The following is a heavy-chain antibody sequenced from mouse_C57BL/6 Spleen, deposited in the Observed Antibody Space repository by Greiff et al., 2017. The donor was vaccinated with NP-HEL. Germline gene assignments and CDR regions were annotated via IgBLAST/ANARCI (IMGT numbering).Heavy chain of an antibody. CDR1: GYTFTSYW. Sequence: VQLQQPGAELVKPGASVKMSCKASGYTFTSYWITWVKQRPGQGLEWIGDIYPGSGSTNYNEKFKSKATLTVDTSSSTAYMQLSSLTSEDSAVYYCARFYYYGRRTYYFDYWGQGTTLTVSS. V-gene: IGHV1-55*01. J-gene: IGHJ2*01. CDR2: IYPGSGST. CDR3: ARFYYYGRRTYYFDY. D-gene: IGHD1-1*01.